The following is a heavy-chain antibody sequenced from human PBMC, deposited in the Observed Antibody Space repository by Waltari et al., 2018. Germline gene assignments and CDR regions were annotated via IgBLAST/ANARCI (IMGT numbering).Heavy chain of an antibody. J-gene: IGHJ4*02. CDR3: ARQGTSSSSATLLDFDY. V-gene: IGHV4-38-2*01. CDR2: HYHSGST. CDR1: GYSISSGYY. D-gene: IGHD6-6*01. Sequence: QVQLQESGPGLVKPSETLSLTCAVSGYSISSGYYWGWIRQPPGKGLAWIRSHYHSGSTDYNPSLKSRVTISVDPSKNQFSLKLSSVTAADTAVYYCARQGTSSSSATLLDFDYWGQGTLVTVSS.